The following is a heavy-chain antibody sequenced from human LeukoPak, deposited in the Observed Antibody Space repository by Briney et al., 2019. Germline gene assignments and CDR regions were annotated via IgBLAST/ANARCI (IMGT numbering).Heavy chain of an antibody. J-gene: IGHJ4*02. Sequence: GGSLRLSCAASGFTFSSYAMSWVRQAPGKGLEGVSVISAGGGSTYYAASVKGRFTISRDNSKNTLYLQMNSLRAEDTAVYYCAKDHGTLIVVVSYYFDYWGQGTLVTVSS. D-gene: IGHD3-22*01. CDR2: ISAGGGST. CDR3: AKDHGTLIVVVSYYFDY. CDR1: GFTFSSYA. V-gene: IGHV3-23*01.